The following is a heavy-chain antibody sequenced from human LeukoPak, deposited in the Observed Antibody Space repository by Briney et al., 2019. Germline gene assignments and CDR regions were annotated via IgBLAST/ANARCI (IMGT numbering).Heavy chain of an antibody. J-gene: IGHJ4*02. D-gene: IGHD5-24*01. Sequence: GSLRLSCAASGFTFSSYAMHWVRQPPGKGLEWIGEINHSGSTNYNPSLKSRVTISVDTSKNQFSLKLSSVTAADTAVYYCARVRWLQLHYFDYWGQGTLVTVSS. CDR2: INHSGST. V-gene: IGHV4-34*01. CDR1: GFTFSSYA. CDR3: ARVRWLQLHYFDY.